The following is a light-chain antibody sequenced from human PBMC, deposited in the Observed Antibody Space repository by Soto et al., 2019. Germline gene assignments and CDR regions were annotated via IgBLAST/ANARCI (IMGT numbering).Light chain of an antibody. CDR2: AAS. CDR3: QQYYSYSWT. Sequence: AIRMTQSPSSLSASTGDRVTITCRASQRISSYLAWYQQKPGKAPKLLIYAASTLQSAVPSRFSGSGSGTDFTLTISCLQSEDFATYYCQQYYSYSWTFGQGTKVDIK. V-gene: IGKV1-8*01. CDR1: QRISSY. J-gene: IGKJ1*01.